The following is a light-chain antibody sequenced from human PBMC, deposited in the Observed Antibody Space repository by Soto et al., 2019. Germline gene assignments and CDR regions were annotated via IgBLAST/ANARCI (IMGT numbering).Light chain of an antibody. Sequence: QSVLTQPASVSGSPGQSIAISCTGTSSDVGGHNYVSWYQQHPGKAPKVIIYGVSNRPSGVSDRFFGSKSGNTASLTISGLQADDEADYFCSSYTSSSTLVFGGGTKVTVL. CDR2: GVS. J-gene: IGLJ3*02. V-gene: IGLV2-14*01. CDR3: SSYTSSSTLV. CDR1: SSDVGGHNY.